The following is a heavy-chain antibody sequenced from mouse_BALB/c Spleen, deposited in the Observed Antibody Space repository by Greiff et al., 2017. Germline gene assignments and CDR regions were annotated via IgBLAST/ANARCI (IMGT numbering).Heavy chain of an antibody. Sequence: VQLQQSGPELVKPGASVKMSCKASGYTFTSYVMHWVKQKPGQGLEWIGYINPYNDGTKYNEKFKGKATLTSDKSSSTAYMELSSLTSEDSAVYYCARNYRDWYFDVWGAGTTVTVSS. CDR2: INPYNDGT. D-gene: IGHD2-14*01. CDR1: GYTFTSYV. J-gene: IGHJ1*01. V-gene: IGHV1-14*01. CDR3: ARNYRDWYFDV.